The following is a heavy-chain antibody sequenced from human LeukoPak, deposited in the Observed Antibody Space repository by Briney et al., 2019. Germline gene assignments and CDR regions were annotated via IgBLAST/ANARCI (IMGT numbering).Heavy chain of an antibody. Sequence: SETLSLTCTASGASISTYYWSWIRQPPGEGLEWIAYIAPSGSAVYNPSLNSRLTVSVDTSKNRFSLKLNSVTAADTAVYYCARHLATRVTRGYSCHPMDVWGKGTTVSVSS. J-gene: IGHJ6*03. CDR1: GASISTYY. V-gene: IGHV4-4*09. CDR3: ARHLATRVTRGYSCHPMDV. D-gene: IGHD4-17*01. CDR2: IAPSGSA.